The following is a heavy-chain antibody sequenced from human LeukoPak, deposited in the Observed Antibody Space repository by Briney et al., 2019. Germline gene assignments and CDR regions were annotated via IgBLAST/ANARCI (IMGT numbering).Heavy chain of an antibody. CDR2: ITDNGGRT. J-gene: IGHJ4*02. CDR1: GFTFDYYA. Sequence: GGSLRLSCAASGFTFDYYAMSWVRQAPGRGLDWVSTITDNGGRTYYADSVRGRFTISRDNSKNTLYLHMNSLRAEDTAVYYCARDTGAASFDYWGQGTLVTVSS. V-gene: IGHV3-23*01. D-gene: IGHD6-25*01. CDR3: ARDTGAASFDY.